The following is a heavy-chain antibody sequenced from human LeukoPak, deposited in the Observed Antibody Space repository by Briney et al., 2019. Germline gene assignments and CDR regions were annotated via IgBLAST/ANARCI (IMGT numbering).Heavy chain of an antibody. J-gene: IGHJ5*02. CDR2: IYTSGST. D-gene: IGHD2-15*01. CDR1: GGSISSYY. Sequence: SETLSLTCTVSGGSISSYYWSWIRQPAGKGLEWIGRIYTSGSTNYNPSLKSQVTMSVDTSKNQFSLTLSSVTAADTAVYYCAREVGDTEYNWFDPWVQGTLFTVSS. CDR3: AREVGDTEYNWFDP. V-gene: IGHV4-4*07.